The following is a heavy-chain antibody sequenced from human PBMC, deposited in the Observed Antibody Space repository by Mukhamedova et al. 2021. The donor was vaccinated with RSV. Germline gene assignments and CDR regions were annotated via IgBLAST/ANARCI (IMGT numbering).Heavy chain of an antibody. Sequence: YDGSNKYYADSVKGRFTISRDNSKNTLYLQMNSLRAEDTAVYYCAKSRYYYYGMYVWGQGTTVTFSS. J-gene: IGHJ6*02. CDR2: YDGSNK. V-gene: IGHV3-30*18. CDR3: AKSRYYYYGMYV.